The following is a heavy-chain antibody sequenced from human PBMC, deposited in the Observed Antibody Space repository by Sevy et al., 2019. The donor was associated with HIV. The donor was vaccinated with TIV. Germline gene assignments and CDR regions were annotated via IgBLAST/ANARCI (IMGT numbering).Heavy chain of an antibody. D-gene: IGHD3-10*01. J-gene: IGHJ4*02. Sequence: GWSLRLSCAVSGFTFSNHWMTWVRQAPGKGLEWVANIKKDGTDKFYVDSVMGRLSISRDNAKDLLYLQMNSLRVEDTAVYYCARDRRVEYGGSDYWGQGTLVTVSS. V-gene: IGHV3-7*03. CDR2: IKKDGTDK. CDR3: ARDRRVEYGGSDY. CDR1: GFTFSNHW.